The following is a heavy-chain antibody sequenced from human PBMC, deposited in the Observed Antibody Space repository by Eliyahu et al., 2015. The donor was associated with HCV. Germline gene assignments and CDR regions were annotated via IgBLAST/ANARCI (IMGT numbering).Heavy chain of an antibody. CDR1: GDSVSSNSAA. CDR2: YHRSKWYN. V-gene: IGHV6-1*01. J-gene: IGHJ4*02. Sequence: QVQLQQSGPGLVKPSQTLSLTCAISGDSVSSNSAAWNWIRQSPSRGLGVAGKAYHRSKWYNDYAVSVKSRITINPDTSKNQFSLQLNSVTPEDTAVYYCARTKLGIGGTYYFDYWGQGTLVTVSS. D-gene: IGHD7-27*01. CDR3: ARTKLGIGGTYYFDY.